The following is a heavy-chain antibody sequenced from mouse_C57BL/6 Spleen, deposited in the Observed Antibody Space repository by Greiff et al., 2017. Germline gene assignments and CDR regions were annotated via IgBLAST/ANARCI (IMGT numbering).Heavy chain of an antibody. CDR2: ISSGGSYT. CDR1: GFTFSSYG. Sequence: EVKLQESGGDLVKPGGSLKLSCAASGFTFSSYGMSWVRQTPDKRLEWVATISSGGSYTYYPDSVKGRFTISRDNAKNTLYLQMSSLKSEDTAMYYCARRKDGGCFDVWGTGTTVTVSS. V-gene: IGHV5-6*02. J-gene: IGHJ1*03. CDR3: ARRKDGGCFDV.